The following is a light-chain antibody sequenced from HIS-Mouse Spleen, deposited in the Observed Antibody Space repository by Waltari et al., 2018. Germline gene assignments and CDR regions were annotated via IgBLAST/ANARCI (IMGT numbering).Light chain of an antibody. V-gene: IGLV2-14*03. J-gene: IGLJ3*02. Sequence: QSALTQPASVSGSPGQSITIPCTGTSSDVGGYNYVSCYQPHPGKAPKLMIYDVSNRPSGVSNRFSGSKSGNTASLTISGLQAEDEADYYCSSYTSSSTRVFGGGTKLTVL. CDR3: SSYTSSSTRV. CDR2: DVS. CDR1: SSDVGGYNY.